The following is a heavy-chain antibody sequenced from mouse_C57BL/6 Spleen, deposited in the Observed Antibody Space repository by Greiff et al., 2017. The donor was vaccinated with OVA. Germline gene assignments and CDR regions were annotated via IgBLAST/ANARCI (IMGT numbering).Heavy chain of an antibody. CDR3: ARGSYYYGSSLYYFDY. V-gene: IGHV1-75*01. CDR1: GYTFTDYY. D-gene: IGHD1-1*01. J-gene: IGHJ2*01. Sequence: QVQLQQSGPELVKPGASVKISCKASGYTFTDYYINWVKQRPGQGLEWIGWIFPGSGSTYYNEKFKGKATLTVDKSSSTAYTLLSSLTSEDSAVYFCARGSYYYGSSLYYFDYWGQGTTLTVSS. CDR2: IFPGSGST.